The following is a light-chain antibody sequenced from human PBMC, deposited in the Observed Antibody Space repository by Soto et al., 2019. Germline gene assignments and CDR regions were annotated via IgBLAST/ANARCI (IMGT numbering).Light chain of an antibody. CDR3: QQYGSSRLT. V-gene: IGKV3-20*01. Sequence: EIVLTQSPGTLSLSPGERGTLSCRASQSVSSSYLAWYQQKPGQAPRLLMYGASSRATGIPDRFSGSGSGTDFTLTMSRLEPEDFAVYYCQQYGSSRLTVGGGTKVEIK. J-gene: IGKJ4*01. CDR2: GAS. CDR1: QSVSSSY.